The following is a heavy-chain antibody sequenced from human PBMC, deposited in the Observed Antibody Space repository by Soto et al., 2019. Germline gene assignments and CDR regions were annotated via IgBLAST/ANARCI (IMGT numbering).Heavy chain of an antibody. CDR3: ARLGTGTTGWWFDP. D-gene: IGHD1-7*01. V-gene: IGHV4-59*08. J-gene: IGHJ5*02. CDR2: IYYSGST. Sequence: PSETLSLTCTVSGGSISSYYWSWIRQPPGKGLEWIGYIYYSGSTNYNPSLKSRVTISVDTSKNQFSLKLSSVTAADTAVYYCARLGTGTTGWWFDPWGQGTLVTVSS. CDR1: GGSISSYY.